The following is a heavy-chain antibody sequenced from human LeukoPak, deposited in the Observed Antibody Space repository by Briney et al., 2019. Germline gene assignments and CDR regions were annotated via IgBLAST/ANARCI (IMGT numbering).Heavy chain of an antibody. CDR3: ASYPRYSSSPPFDY. Sequence: VASVKVFCKASGYTFTVYYMHWVRQAPGQGLEWMGWINPNTGGTNYAQKFQGRVTMTRDTTNSTAYMELSRLTSDDTAVYFCASYPRYSSSPPFDYWGQGTLVTVSS. CDR2: INPNTGGT. D-gene: IGHD6-19*01. V-gene: IGHV1-2*02. J-gene: IGHJ4*02. CDR1: GYTFTVYY.